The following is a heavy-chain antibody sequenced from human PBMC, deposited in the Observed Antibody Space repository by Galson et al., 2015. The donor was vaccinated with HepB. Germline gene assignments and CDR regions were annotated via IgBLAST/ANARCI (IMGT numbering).Heavy chain of an antibody. CDR1: RFTFGNYA. Sequence: SLRLSCAASRFTFGNYAMSWVRQAPGKGLEWVSSIAETSVTLYHADSVKGRFSISRDNSKNTLYLQMNNLRAEDTAVYYCSTLGPAYFSRWGQGTVVTVSS. V-gene: IGHV3-23*01. J-gene: IGHJ4*02. CDR3: STLGPAYFSR. D-gene: IGHD2/OR15-2a*01. CDR2: IAETSVTL.